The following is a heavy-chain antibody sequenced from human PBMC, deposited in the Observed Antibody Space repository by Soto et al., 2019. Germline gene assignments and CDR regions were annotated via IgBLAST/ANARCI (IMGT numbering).Heavy chain of an antibody. Sequence: PGGSLRLSCAASGFTFSSYWMHWVRQAPGKGLVWVSRINSDGSSTSYADSVKGRFTISRDNAKNTLYLQMNSLRAEDTAVYYCARVDSSGWYEAVDYWGQGTLVTVSS. J-gene: IGHJ4*02. CDR2: INSDGSST. CDR1: GFTFSSYW. CDR3: ARVDSSGWYEAVDY. V-gene: IGHV3-74*01. D-gene: IGHD6-19*01.